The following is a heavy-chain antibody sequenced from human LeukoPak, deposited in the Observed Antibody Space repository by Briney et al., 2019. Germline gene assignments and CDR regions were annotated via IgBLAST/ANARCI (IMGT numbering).Heavy chain of an antibody. CDR2: IYYSGST. Sequence: PSETLSLTCTVSGGSISSYYWSWIRQPPGKGLEWIGYIYYSGSTNYNPSLKSRVTISVDTSKNQFSLKLSSVTAADTAVYYCARQSGSLFLYGSGSYPHFDYWGQGTLVTVSS. J-gene: IGHJ4*02. CDR3: ARQSGSLFLYGSGSYPHFDY. V-gene: IGHV4-59*01. D-gene: IGHD3-10*01. CDR1: GGSISSYY.